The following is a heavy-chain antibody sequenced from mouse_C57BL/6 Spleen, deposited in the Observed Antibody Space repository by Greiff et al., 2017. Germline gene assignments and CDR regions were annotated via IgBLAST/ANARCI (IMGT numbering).Heavy chain of an antibody. CDR3: ARGLLQTWFAY. V-gene: IGHV1-59*01. CDR2: IDPSDSYT. D-gene: IGHD2-13*01. CDR1: GYTFTSYW. Sequence: QVQLQQPGAELVRPGTSVKLSCKASGYTFTSYWMHWVKQRPGQGLEWIGVIDPSDSYTNYNQKFKGKATLTVDTSSSTAYMQLSSLTSEDSAVYYCARGLLQTWFAYWGQGTLITVSA. J-gene: IGHJ3*01.